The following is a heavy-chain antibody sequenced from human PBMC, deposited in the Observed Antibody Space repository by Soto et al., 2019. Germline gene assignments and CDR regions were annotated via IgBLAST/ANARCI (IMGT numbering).Heavy chain of an antibody. CDR3: AKDRTMARGIRAFDI. D-gene: IGHD3-10*01. CDR2: ISGSGGMT. J-gene: IGHJ3*02. V-gene: IGHV3-23*01. Sequence: EAQLLQSGGELVPPGGSLRLSCVASGFAFGNYPMAWVRQTPGKGLEWISTISGSGGMTDYEDSVRGRFTVSIDHSKDTVHLQLTSLRADDTAVYYCAKDRTMARGIRAFDIWGHGTTVSISS. CDR1: GFAFGNYP.